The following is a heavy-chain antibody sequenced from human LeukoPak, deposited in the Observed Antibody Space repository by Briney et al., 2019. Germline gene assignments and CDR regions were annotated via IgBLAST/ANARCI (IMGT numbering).Heavy chain of an antibody. CDR3: ASPAGSVSNSDYYYYYMDV. CDR1: GGTFSSYA. V-gene: IGHV1-69*06. CDR2: IIPIFGTA. D-gene: IGHD4-11*01. Sequence: SVKVSCKASGGTFSSYAISWVRQAPGQGLEWMGGIIPIFGTANYAQKFQGRVTITADKSTSTAYMELSSLRSEDTAVYYCASPAGSVSNSDYYYYYMDVWGKGTTVTVSS. J-gene: IGHJ6*03.